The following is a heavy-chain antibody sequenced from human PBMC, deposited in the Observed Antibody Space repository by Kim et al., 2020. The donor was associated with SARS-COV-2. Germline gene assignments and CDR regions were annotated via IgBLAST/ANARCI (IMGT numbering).Heavy chain of an antibody. CDR3: ARNYDILTGYSDAFDI. Sequence: GGSLRLSCAASGFTVSRNYMSWVRQAPGKGLEWVSVIYSGGSTYYADSVKGRFTISRDNSKNTLYLQMNSLRAEDTAVYYCARNYDILTGYSDAFDIWGQGKMVTVSS. J-gene: IGHJ3*02. CDR1: GFTVSRNY. D-gene: IGHD3-9*01. CDR2: IYSGGST. V-gene: IGHV3-66*01.